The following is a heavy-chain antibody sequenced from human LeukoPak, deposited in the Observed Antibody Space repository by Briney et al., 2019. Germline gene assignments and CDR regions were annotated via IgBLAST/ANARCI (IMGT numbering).Heavy chain of an antibody. V-gene: IGHV1-18*01. D-gene: IGHD2-2*02. CDR2: ISAYNGNT. CDR3: ARGANPQVVPPAIFTGFPFDP. J-gene: IGHJ5*02. CDR1: GYTFTSYG. Sequence: ASVKVSCKASGYTFTSYGISWVRQAPGQGLEWMGWISAYNGNTNYAQKLQGRVTMTTDTSTSTAYMELRSLRSDDTAVYYCARGANPQVVPPAIFTGFPFDPWGQGTLVTVSS.